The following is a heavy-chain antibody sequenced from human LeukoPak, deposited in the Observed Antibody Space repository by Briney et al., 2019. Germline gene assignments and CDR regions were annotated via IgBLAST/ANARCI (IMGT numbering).Heavy chain of an antibody. CDR2: IYHSGNT. CDR1: GYSISSGYY. J-gene: IGHJ4*02. V-gene: IGHV4-38-2*02. Sequence: SQTLSLTCTVSGYSISSGYYWGWIRQPPGKGLEWIGSIYHSGNTYYNPSLKGRVTISVDTSKNQFSLKLSSVTAADTAVYYCARAEDYGDFYIDYWGQGTLVTVSS. D-gene: IGHD4-17*01. CDR3: ARAEDYGDFYIDY.